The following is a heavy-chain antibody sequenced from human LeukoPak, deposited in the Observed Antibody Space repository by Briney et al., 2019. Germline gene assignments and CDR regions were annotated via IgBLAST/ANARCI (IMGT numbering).Heavy chain of an antibody. CDR2: MNPNSGNT. Sequence: ASVKVSCKASGYTFTSYDINWVRQATGQGLEWMGWMNPNSGNTGYAQKFQGRVTMTRNTSISTAYMELSSLRSEDTAVYYCARVGVVITLGYYYYMDVWGKGTTVTVSS. D-gene: IGHD3-22*01. CDR1: GYTFTSYD. CDR3: ARVGVVITLGYYYYMDV. J-gene: IGHJ6*03. V-gene: IGHV1-8*01.